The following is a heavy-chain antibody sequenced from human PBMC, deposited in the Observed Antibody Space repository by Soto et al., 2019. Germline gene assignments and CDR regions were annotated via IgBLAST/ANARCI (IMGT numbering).Heavy chain of an antibody. V-gene: IGHV4-59*01. CDR1: GGSISSYY. Sequence: SETLSLTCTVSGGSISSYYWSWIRQPPGRGLEWIGYIYYSGSTNYNPSLKSRVTISVDTSKNQFSLKLSSVTAADTAVYYCARVRGDFDYWGQGTLVTVSS. J-gene: IGHJ4*02. CDR2: IYYSGST. CDR3: ARVRGDFDY. D-gene: IGHD3-16*01.